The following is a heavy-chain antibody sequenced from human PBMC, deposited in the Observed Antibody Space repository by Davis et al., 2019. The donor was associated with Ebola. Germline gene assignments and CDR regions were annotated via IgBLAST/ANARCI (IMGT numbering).Heavy chain of an antibody. D-gene: IGHD4-17*01. J-gene: IGHJ1*01. CDR1: GGSISSHY. CDR3: AVDYGDYGGYFQH. V-gene: IGHV4-59*11. Sequence: PSETLSLTCTVSGGSISSHYWSWIRQPPGKGLEWIGYIYYSGSTNYNPSLKSRVTISVDTSKNQFSLKLSSVTAADTAVYYCAVDYGDYGGYFQHWGQGTLVTVSS. CDR2: IYYSGST.